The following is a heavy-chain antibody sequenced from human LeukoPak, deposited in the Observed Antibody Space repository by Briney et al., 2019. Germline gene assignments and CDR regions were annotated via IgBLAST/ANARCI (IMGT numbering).Heavy chain of an antibody. D-gene: IGHD5-18*01. V-gene: IGHV1-69*05. Sequence: SVKVSCKGSGGTFISYAIRWVGQAPGQGGEGMGRIIPIFGTATYAQKFQGRVTITTAESTSTAYMELSSLRSEDTAVYYCASIRYSYAEHYFDYWGQGTLVTVSS. J-gene: IGHJ4*02. CDR2: IIPIFGTA. CDR3: ASIRYSYAEHYFDY. CDR1: GGTFISYA.